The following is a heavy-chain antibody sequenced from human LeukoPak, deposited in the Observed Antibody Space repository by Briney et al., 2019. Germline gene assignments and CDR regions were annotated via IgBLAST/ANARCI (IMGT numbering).Heavy chain of an antibody. D-gene: IGHD2-21*01. Sequence: PGRSLRLFCAASGFTFSSFGIHWVRQAPGKGLEWVALISYDGSNKYYADSVKGRFTISRDNSNNTVSLHMNSLSPEDTALYYCARGSHISPIDYRLLDFWGQGTLVTVSS. J-gene: IGHJ4*02. CDR1: GFTFSSFG. CDR3: ARGSHISPIDYRLLDF. CDR2: ISYDGSNK. V-gene: IGHV3-30*03.